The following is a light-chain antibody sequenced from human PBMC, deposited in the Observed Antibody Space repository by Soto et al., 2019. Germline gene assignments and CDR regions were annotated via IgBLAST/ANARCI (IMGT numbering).Light chain of an antibody. J-gene: IGLJ3*02. Sequence: QSVLTQPPSVSGAPGQRATISCTGSSSNIGAGYDVNWYQQVPGTAPKLLIYGNKNRPSGVPDRFSASKSGASASLAITGLQAEDEADYFCQSYDRSMTGWVFGGGTQLTVL. CDR2: GNK. V-gene: IGLV1-40*01. CDR3: QSYDRSMTGWV. CDR1: SSNIGAGYD.